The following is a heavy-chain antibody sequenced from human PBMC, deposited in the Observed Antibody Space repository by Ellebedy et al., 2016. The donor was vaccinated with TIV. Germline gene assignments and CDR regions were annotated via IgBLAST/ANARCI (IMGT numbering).Heavy chain of an antibody. CDR2: ISGSGDKT. J-gene: IGHJ4*02. CDR3: ANLGSDEDY. D-gene: IGHD1-26*01. V-gene: IGHV3-23*01. Sequence: GESLKISCAASGFTFGSYAMSWVRQAPGKGLEWVSGISGSGDKTWYADPVKGRFTITRDNSKNTLYLQMNSLRAEDTAIYYCANLGSDEDYWGQGTLVTVAS. CDR1: GFTFGSYA.